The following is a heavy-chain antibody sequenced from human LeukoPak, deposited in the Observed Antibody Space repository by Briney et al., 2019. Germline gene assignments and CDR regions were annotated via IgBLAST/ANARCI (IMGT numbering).Heavy chain of an antibody. J-gene: IGHJ4*02. D-gene: IGHD3-22*01. CDR1: VYTFTGYY. CDR2: INPNSGGT. CDR3: ARDSSGSGSIDY. V-gene: IGHV1-2*02. Sequence: GASVKVSFKASVYTFTGYYMHWVRQAPGQGLEWMGWINPNSGGTNYAQKFQGRVTMTRDTSISTAYMELSRLRSDDTAVYYCARDSSGSGSIDYWGQGTLVTVSS.